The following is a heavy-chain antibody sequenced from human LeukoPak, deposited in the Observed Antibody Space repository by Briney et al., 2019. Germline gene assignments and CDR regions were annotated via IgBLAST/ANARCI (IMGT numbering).Heavy chain of an antibody. V-gene: IGHV3-23*01. CDR3: AKGHSYAYYDSSGYSTRDGY. CDR1: GFTFSSYG. Sequence: GGSLRLSCAASGFTFSSYGMSWVRQAPGKGLEWVSAISGSGGSTYYADSVKGRFTISRDNSKNTLYLQMNSLRAEDTAVYYCAKGHSYAYYDSSGYSTRDGYWGQGTLVTVSS. D-gene: IGHD3-22*01. CDR2: ISGSGGST. J-gene: IGHJ4*02.